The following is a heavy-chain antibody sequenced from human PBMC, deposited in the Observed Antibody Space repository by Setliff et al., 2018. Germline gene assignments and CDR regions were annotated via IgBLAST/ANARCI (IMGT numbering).Heavy chain of an antibody. CDR3: ARAVTIFGVITPIYFYYMDV. D-gene: IGHD3-3*01. V-gene: IGHV3-66*01. CDR2: LSGDGNA. CDR1: GFTFSNHG. J-gene: IGHJ6*03. Sequence: GGSLRLSCEASGFTFSNHGMNWVRQAPGKGLEWISVLSGDGNAYYADSVKGRFTISGDTSKNALYLQMNSLRAEDTALFYCARAVTIFGVITPIYFYYMDVWGKGTTVTVSS.